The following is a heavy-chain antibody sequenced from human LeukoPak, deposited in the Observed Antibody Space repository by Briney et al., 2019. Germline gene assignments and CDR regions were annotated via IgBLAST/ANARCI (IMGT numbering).Heavy chain of an antibody. CDR2: ISSSGTII. J-gene: IGHJ5*02. V-gene: IGHV3-11*04. CDR3: ARSKVPAAIRENWFDP. CDR1: GFSFSDYY. D-gene: IGHD2-2*01. Sequence: PGGSLRLSCAASGFSFSDYYMTWIRQAPGKGLEWLSFISSSGTIIYYADSVKGRFTISRDNAKNSLYLQMNSLRAEDTAVYYCARSKVPAAIRENWFDPWGQGTLVTVSS.